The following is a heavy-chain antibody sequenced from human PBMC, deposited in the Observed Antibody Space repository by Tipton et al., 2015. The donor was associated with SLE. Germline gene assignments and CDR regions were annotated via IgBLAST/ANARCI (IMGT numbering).Heavy chain of an antibody. V-gene: IGHV4-39*01. CDR2: IYYSGST. D-gene: IGHD6-19*01. CDR1: GDSISSSSYY. Sequence: TLSLTCTVSGDSISSSSYYWGWIRQPPGKGLEWIGSIYYSGSTYYNPSLKSRVTISVDTSKNQFSLKLSSVTAADTAVYYCARHMGSGGWYAAYFDYWGQGTLVTVSS. CDR3: ARHMGSGGWYAAYFDY. J-gene: IGHJ4*02.